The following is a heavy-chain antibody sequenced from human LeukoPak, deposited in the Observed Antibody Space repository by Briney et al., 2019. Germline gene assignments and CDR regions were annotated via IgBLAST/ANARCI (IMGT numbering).Heavy chain of an antibody. CDR3: SRNYPYDSSGYYPY. J-gene: IGHJ4*02. CDR1: GYTFTGYY. V-gene: IGHV1-69*13. D-gene: IGHD3-22*01. CDR2: IVPIFGTA. Sequence: ASVKVSCKASGYTFTGYYMHWVRQAPGQGLEWMGGIVPIFGTANYAQKFQGRVTITADESTSTAYMELSSLRSEDTAVYYCSRNYPYDSSGYYPYWGQGTLVTVSS.